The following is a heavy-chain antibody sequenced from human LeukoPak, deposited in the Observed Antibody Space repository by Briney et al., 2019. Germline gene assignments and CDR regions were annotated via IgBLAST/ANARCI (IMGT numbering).Heavy chain of an antibody. CDR1: GFTFSDYY. CDR2: ISSSGSTI. V-gene: IGHV3-11*04. CDR3: ARVSGPGMNEYFHL. Sequence: GESLKISCAASGFTFSDYYMSWIRQAPGKGLEWVSYISSSGSTIYYADSVKGRFTISRDNAKNTLYLQMNSLRAEDTAVYYCARVSGPGMNEYFHLWGQGTLVTASS. D-gene: IGHD3-10*01. J-gene: IGHJ1*01.